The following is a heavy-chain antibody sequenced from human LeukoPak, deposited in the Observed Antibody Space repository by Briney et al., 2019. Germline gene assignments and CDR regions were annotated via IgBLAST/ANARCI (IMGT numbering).Heavy chain of an antibody. D-gene: IGHD1-26*01. CDR3: ATGGSYYVGYFDY. CDR1: GFTFSSYA. V-gene: IGHV3-20*04. J-gene: IGHJ4*02. CDR2: INWNGGST. Sequence: GGSLRLSCAASGFTFSSYAMSWVRQAPGKGLEWVSGINWNGGSTGYADSVKGRFTISRDNAKNSLYLQMNSLRAEDTAVYYCATGGSYYVGYFDYWGQGTLITVSS.